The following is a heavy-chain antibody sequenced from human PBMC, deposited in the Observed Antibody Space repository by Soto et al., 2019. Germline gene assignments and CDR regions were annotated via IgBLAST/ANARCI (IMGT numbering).Heavy chain of an antibody. V-gene: IGHV3-11*01. CDR1: GFTFSDYY. CDR2: ISSSGNTI. J-gene: IGHJ5*02. Sequence: QVQLVESGGGVVKTSGSLKIACAASGFTFSDYYMSWVRQAPGKGLEWVSYISSSGNTIYYADSVKGRFIISSDNAKNSVYIQMNSLRAEHTALYFCAKMSSENYYDPVFSWGQGTLVTVSS. D-gene: IGHD3-22*01. CDR3: AKMSSENYYDPVFS.